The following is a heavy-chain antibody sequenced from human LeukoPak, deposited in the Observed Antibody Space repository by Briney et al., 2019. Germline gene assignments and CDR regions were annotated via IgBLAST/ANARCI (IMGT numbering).Heavy chain of an antibody. J-gene: IGHJ5*02. Sequence: ASVKVSCKASGGTFSSYAIGWVRQAPGQGLEWMGGIIPIFGTANYAQKFQGRVTITADESTSTAYMELSSLRSEDTAVYYCAGSSSWYFWFDPWGQGTLVTVSS. CDR3: AGSSSWYFWFDP. V-gene: IGHV1-69*01. CDR2: IIPIFGTA. CDR1: GGTFSSYA. D-gene: IGHD6-13*01.